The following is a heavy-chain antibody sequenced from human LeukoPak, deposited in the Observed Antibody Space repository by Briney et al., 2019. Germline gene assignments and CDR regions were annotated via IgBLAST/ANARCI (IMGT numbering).Heavy chain of an antibody. CDR1: GFTVTSDH. J-gene: IGHJ3*02. V-gene: IGHV3-66*01. CDR3: ANMVPPFDI. D-gene: IGHD4/OR15-4a*01. Sequence: AGGSLRLSCAASGFTVTSDHMSWVRQAPGKGLEWLSVIYSGGSTYYADSVEGRFTISRDNSKNTLHLQMNSLRAEDTAVYYCANMVPPFDIWGQGTMVTVSS. CDR2: IYSGGST.